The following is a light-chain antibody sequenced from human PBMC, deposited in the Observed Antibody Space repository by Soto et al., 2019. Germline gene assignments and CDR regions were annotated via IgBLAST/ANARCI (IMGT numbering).Light chain of an antibody. CDR1: SSDIGSYKF. J-gene: IGLJ1*01. CDR2: EGS. V-gene: IGLV2-23*01. CDR3: CSYAGSSTLV. Sequence: QSALTHPASVSGSPGQSITISCAGTSSDIGSYKFVSWYQQRPGKAPKLMIYEGSKRPSGVSNRLSGSKSGNTASLTISGLQAEDEADYYCCSYAGSSTLVFGTGTKLTVL.